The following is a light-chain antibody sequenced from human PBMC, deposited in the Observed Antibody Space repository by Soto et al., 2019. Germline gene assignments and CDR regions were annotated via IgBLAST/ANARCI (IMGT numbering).Light chain of an antibody. Sequence: IQVTQSPSSLSASVGDRVTITCRASQGIRRDLSWYQQKPGKAPKLLIYAASSLQSGVPSRFSGSGSGTDFTLTISSLQPEDFATYYCLQDYNSETFGQGTKVDIK. CDR3: LQDYNSET. CDR2: AAS. J-gene: IGKJ1*01. CDR1: QGIRRD. V-gene: IGKV1-6*01.